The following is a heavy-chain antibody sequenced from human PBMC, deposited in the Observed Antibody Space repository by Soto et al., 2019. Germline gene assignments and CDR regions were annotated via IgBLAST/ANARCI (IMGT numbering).Heavy chain of an antibody. D-gene: IGHD2-2*01. CDR1: GFAFNNYG. Sequence: GGSLRLSCTVSGFAFNNYGINWVRQAPGKGLEWVSSISKIDYTYYSDSVKGRFAISRDNAKSSVSLQMNTLRVEDTAVYYCAREDSIIIPAVSDFWGQGTQVTVSS. CDR3: AREDSIIIPAVSDF. V-gene: IGHV3-21*01. J-gene: IGHJ4*02. CDR2: ISKIDYT.